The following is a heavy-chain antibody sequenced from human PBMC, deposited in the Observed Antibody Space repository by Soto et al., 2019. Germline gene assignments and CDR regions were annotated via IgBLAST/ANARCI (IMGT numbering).Heavy chain of an antibody. CDR1: GGSFSGYY. Sequence: SETLSLTCAVYGGSFSGYYWSWIRQPPGKGLEWIGEINHSGSTNYNPSLKSRVTISVDTSKNQLSLKLRSVTAADTAVYYCARIRQYYYGSGSYMTLDYWGQGTLVTVS. V-gene: IGHV4-34*01. D-gene: IGHD3-10*01. CDR2: INHSGST. J-gene: IGHJ4*02. CDR3: ARIRQYYYGSGSYMTLDY.